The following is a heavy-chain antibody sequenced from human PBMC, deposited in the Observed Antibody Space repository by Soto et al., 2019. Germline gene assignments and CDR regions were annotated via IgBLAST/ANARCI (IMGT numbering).Heavy chain of an antibody. CDR3: ARDSPYYDILTGSIYGMDV. CDR2: INPSSGGT. V-gene: IGHV1-2*04. J-gene: IGHJ6*02. D-gene: IGHD3-9*01. Sequence: ASVKVSCKASGYTFTGYYMHWVRQAPGQGLEWMGWINPSSGGTNYAQKFQGWVTMTRDTSISTAYMELSRLRSDDTAVYYCARDSPYYDILTGSIYGMDVWGQGTTVTVSS. CDR1: GYTFTGYY.